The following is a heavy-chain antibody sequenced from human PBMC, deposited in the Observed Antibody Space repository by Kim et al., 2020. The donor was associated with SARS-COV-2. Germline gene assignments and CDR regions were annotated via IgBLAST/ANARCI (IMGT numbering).Heavy chain of an antibody. V-gene: IGHV1-3*01. CDR1: GYTFTSYA. J-gene: IGHJ4*02. CDR2: INAGNGNT. CDR3: ARDYGDYDFYYFDY. D-gene: IGHD4-17*01. Sequence: ASVKVSCKASGYTFTSYAMHWVRQAPGQRLEWMGWINAGNGNTKYSQKFQGRVTITRDTSASTAYMELSSLRSEDTAVYYCARDYGDYDFYYFDYWGQGTLVTVSS.